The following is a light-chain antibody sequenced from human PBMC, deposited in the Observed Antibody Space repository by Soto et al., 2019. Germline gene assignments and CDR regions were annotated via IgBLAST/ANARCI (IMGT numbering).Light chain of an antibody. J-gene: IGLJ1*01. CDR3: CSYAGSPFYV. CDR2: DVS. V-gene: IGLV2-11*01. Sequence: QSVLTQPRSVSGSPGQSVTISCTGTSSDVGGYNYVSWYQQHPGKAPKLMIYDVSKRPSGVPDRFSGSKSGNTASLTISGLQAEDEDDYYCCSYAGSPFYVFGTGTKVTVL. CDR1: SSDVGGYNY.